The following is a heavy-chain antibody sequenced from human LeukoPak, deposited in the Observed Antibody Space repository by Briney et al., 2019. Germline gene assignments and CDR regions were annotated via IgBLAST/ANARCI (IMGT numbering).Heavy chain of an antibody. D-gene: IGHD5-24*01. J-gene: IGHJ4*02. Sequence: PGGSLRLSCAASGFTFSSYAMSWVRQAPGKGLEWGSAISGSGGSTYYADSVKGRFTISRDNSKNTLYLQMNSLRAEDTAVYYCAKDKRRWLQPYYFDYWGQGTLVTVSS. CDR3: AKDKRRWLQPYYFDY. CDR1: GFTFSSYA. CDR2: ISGSGGST. V-gene: IGHV3-23*01.